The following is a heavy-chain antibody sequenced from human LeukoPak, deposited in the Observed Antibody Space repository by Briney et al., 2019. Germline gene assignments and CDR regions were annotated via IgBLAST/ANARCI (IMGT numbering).Heavy chain of an antibody. CDR2: ISSSGSTI. J-gene: IGHJ4*02. V-gene: IGHV3-48*03. Sequence: GGSLRLSCAASGFTFSSYEMNWVRQAPGKGLEWVSYISSSGSTIYYADSVRGRFTISRDNAKNSLYLQMNSLRAEDTAVYYCAREVSGYDVGYWGQGTLVTVSS. D-gene: IGHD5-12*01. CDR1: GFTFSSYE. CDR3: AREVSGYDVGY.